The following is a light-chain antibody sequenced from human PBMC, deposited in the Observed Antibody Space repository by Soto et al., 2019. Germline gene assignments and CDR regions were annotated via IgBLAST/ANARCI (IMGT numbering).Light chain of an antibody. CDR3: SSYTSSSTLV. Sequence: QSVLTQPASVSGSPGQSIAISCTGTSSDVGGYNSVSWYQHHPGKAPKLMIYDVNYRPSGISDRFSGSKSGNTASPTISGLQAEDEADYYCSSYTSSSTLVFGTGTQLTVL. CDR2: DVN. V-gene: IGLV2-14*03. J-gene: IGLJ1*01. CDR1: SSDVGGYNS.